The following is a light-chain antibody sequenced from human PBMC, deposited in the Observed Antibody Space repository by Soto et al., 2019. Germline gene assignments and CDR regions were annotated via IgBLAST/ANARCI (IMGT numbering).Light chain of an antibody. CDR2: AAS. CDR3: QQSFSSSWT. J-gene: IGKJ1*01. V-gene: IGKV1-39*01. CDR1: QSISNY. Sequence: DIQKTQSPASLSASIGDRVIITCRASQSISNYLNWYQHKPGRAPKFLIYAASSLQSGVPSRFSGSGSGTDFTLTISSLQREDFATYFCQQSFSSSWTFGQGTKV.